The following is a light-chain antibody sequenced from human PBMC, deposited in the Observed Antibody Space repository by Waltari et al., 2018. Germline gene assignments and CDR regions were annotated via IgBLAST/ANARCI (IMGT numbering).Light chain of an antibody. CDR2: DDT. Sequence: SYVLTQPPSVSVAPGKTARISCAGQNIRSKTVHWYQQSPGQAPVRVIYDDTVRPPGIPDRVTGSDTATLNSARVEAGDEADYSCQVWESSGDHPVFGGGTRLTVL. CDR1: NIRSKT. CDR3: QVWESSGDHPV. J-gene: IGLJ2*01. V-gene: IGLV3-21*03.